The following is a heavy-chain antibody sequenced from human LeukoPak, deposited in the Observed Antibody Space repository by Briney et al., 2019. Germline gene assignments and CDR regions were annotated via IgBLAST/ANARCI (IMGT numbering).Heavy chain of an antibody. D-gene: IGHD3-3*01. V-gene: IGHV4-39*01. CDR1: GGSISSSSYY. J-gene: IGHJ5*02. CDR2: IYYSGST. CDR3: ARPIQYYDFWSGPTGWFDP. Sequence: SETPSLTCTVSGGSISSSSYYWGWIRQPPGKGLEWIGSIYYSGSTYYNPTLKSRVTISVDTSKNQFSLKLSSVTAADTAVYYCARPIQYYDFWSGPTGWFDPWGQGTLVTVSS.